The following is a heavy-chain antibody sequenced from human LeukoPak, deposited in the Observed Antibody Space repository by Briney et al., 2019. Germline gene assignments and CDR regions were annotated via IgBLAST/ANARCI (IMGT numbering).Heavy chain of an antibody. Sequence: GGSLRLSCAASGFTFSSYGMHWVRQAPGKGLEWVAVISYDGSNKYYADSVKGRFTISRDNSKNTLYLQMNSLRAEDTAVYYCAKDRPDGYNPDYFDYWGQGTLVTVSS. CDR2: ISYDGSNK. CDR3: AKDRPDGYNPDYFDY. D-gene: IGHD5-24*01. V-gene: IGHV3-30*18. J-gene: IGHJ4*02. CDR1: GFTFSSYG.